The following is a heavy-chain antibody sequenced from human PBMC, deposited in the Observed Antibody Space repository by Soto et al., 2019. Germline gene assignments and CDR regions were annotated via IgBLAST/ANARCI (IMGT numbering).Heavy chain of an antibody. J-gene: IGHJ4*02. D-gene: IGHD6-19*01. Sequence: GGSLRLSCAASGFTFSSYAMSWVRQAPGKGLEWVSSFSTTTPYIYYADSVKGRFTVARDNAKNSLYLQMNSLRVDDTALYYCARVSPGQLIGVAGPGDCWGQGTLVTVSS. CDR3: ARVSPGQLIGVAGPGDC. CDR1: GFTFSSYA. V-gene: IGHV3-21*01. CDR2: FSTTTPYI.